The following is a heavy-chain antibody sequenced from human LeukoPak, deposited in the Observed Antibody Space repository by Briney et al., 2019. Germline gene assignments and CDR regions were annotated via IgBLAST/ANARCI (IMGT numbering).Heavy chain of an antibody. D-gene: IGHD5-24*01. V-gene: IGHV3-23*01. CDR1: GFTFSSYA. J-gene: IGHJ4*02. Sequence: GGSLRPSCAASGFTFSSYAMSWVRQAPGKGLEWVSGISGSGGSTYYADSVKGRFTISRDNSKNTLYLQMNSLRAEDTAVYYCAKGRDGYNADFDYWGQGTLVTVSS. CDR3: AKGRDGYNADFDY. CDR2: ISGSGGST.